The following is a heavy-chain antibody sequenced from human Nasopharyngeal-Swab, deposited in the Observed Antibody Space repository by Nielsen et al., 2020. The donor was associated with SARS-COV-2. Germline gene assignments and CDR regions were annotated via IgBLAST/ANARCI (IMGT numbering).Heavy chain of an antibody. D-gene: IGHD6-6*01. J-gene: IGHJ4*02. V-gene: IGHV1-69*13. CDR3: ARAASIAARPGLDY. Sequence: SVKVSCKASGGTFSSYAISWVQQAPGQGLEWMGGIIPIFGTANYAQKFQGRVTITADESTSTAYMELSSLRSEDTAVYYCARAASIAARPGLDYWGQGTLVTVSS. CDR2: IIPIFGTA. CDR1: GGTFSSYA.